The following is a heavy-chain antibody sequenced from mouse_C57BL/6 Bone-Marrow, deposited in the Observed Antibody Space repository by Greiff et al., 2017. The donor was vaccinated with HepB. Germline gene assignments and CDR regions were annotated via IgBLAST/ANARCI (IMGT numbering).Heavy chain of an antibody. D-gene: IGHD3-2*02. V-gene: IGHV14-4*01. CDR2: IDPENGDT. Sequence: DVKLQESGAELVRPGASVKLSCTASGFNIKDDYMHWVKQRPEQGLEWIGWIDPENGDTEYASKFQGKATITADTSSNTAYLQLSSLTSEDTAVYYCTLRQLRLRFAYWGQGTLVTVSA. CDR1: GFNIKDDY. J-gene: IGHJ3*01. CDR3: TLRQLRLRFAY.